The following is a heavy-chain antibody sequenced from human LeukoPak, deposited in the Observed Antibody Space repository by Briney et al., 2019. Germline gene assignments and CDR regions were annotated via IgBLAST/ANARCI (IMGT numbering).Heavy chain of an antibody. V-gene: IGHV3-23*01. J-gene: IGHJ3*01. Sequence: GGSLRLSCAASGFTFSSYAMSWVRQAPGKGLEWVSAISGSGDYTYKADFVKGRFTISRDNAANSLFLQMNSLRVEDTAVYYCARDLQTGLAFDAWGQGTVVTVSS. CDR2: ISGSGDYT. CDR3: ARDLQTGLAFDA. CDR1: GFTFSSYA. D-gene: IGHD7-27*01.